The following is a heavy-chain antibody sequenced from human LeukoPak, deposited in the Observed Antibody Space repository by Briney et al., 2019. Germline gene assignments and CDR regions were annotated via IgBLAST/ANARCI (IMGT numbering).Heavy chain of an antibody. CDR2: INPNSGGT. J-gene: IGHJ4*02. Sequence: GASVKVSCKASGYTFTGYYMHWVRQAPGQGLEWMGWINPNSGGTNYAQKFQGRVTMTGDTSISTAYMELSRQRSDDTAVYYCARVQAYSGYVQREDYFDYWGQGTLVTVSS. V-gene: IGHV1-2*02. CDR3: ARVQAYSGYVQREDYFDY. D-gene: IGHD5-12*01. CDR1: GYTFTGYY.